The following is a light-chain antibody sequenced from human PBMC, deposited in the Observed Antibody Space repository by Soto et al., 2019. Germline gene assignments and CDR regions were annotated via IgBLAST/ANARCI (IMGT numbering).Light chain of an antibody. CDR2: LNSDGSH. J-gene: IGLJ2*01. V-gene: IGLV4-69*01. CDR3: QTWGTGLRV. Sequence: QAVVTQSPSASASLGASVKLTCTLSSGHSSYAIAWHQQQPEKGPRYLMKLNSDGSHSKGDGISDRFSGSSSGTERYLTISSLQSEDEADYYCQTWGTGLRVFGGGTKVTVL. CDR1: SGHSSYA.